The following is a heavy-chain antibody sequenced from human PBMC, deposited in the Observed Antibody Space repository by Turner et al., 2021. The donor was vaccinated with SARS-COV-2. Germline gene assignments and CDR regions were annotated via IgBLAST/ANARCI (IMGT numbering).Heavy chain of an antibody. D-gene: IGHD1-1*01. CDR1: GFTCSRYW. CDR3: ARDHGYRAQVGYYGMGV. Sequence: EVQLVESGGGLVQPGGSLRLSCASSGFTCSRYWVSWVRQYPGKGLEWVANIKQDESEKYYVGAVKGRFTISRDNAKTSLDLQMNSRRAEDTAVYYCARDHGYRAQVGYYGMGVWGQGTTVTVSS. V-gene: IGHV3-7*01. J-gene: IGHJ6*02. CDR2: IKQDESEK.